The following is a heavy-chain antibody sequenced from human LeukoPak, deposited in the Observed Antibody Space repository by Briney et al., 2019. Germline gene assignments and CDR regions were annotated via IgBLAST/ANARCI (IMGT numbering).Heavy chain of an antibody. CDR2: ISNSGSYT. V-gene: IGHV3-11*03. Sequence: GGSLRLSCAVSGFRFGVDYMSWIRQAPGQGREWVSYISNSGSYTNYADSVEGRFTIYRHNAENPLYLQMNSLRAEDTAVYYCARSRGAGPGAYFDYWGQGTLVTVTS. CDR3: ARSRGAGPGAYFDY. J-gene: IGHJ4*02. CDR1: GFRFGVDY. D-gene: IGHD6-19*01.